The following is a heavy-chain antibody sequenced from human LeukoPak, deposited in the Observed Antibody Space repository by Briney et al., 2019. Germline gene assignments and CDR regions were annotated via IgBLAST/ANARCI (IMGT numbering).Heavy chain of an antibody. V-gene: IGHV1-2*02. CDR1: EYTFTDYY. Sequence: ASVKVSCKASEYTFTDYYIHWMRQAPGQGLEWMGWINCKSGATSYAQKFRGRVTMTKDRPIRTAYMELSRLKSDDTAVYYCARQSLGYYETLDAFDIWGQGTVVTVSS. CDR3: ARQSLGYYETLDAFDI. J-gene: IGHJ3*02. CDR2: INCKSGAT. D-gene: IGHD3-22*01.